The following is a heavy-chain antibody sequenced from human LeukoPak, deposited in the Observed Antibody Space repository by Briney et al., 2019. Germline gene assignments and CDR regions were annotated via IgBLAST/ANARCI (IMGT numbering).Heavy chain of an antibody. CDR2: ISWNSGSI. Sequence: HPGGSLRLSCAASGFTFDDYAMHWVRQAPGKGLEWVSGISWNSGSIGYADSVRGRFTISRDNAKNSLYLQMNSLRAEDTAVYYCAKDTYLRCYGSGSHFDYWGQGTLVTVSS. D-gene: IGHD3-10*01. CDR3: AKDTYLRCYGSGSHFDY. V-gene: IGHV3-9*01. CDR1: GFTFDDYA. J-gene: IGHJ4*02.